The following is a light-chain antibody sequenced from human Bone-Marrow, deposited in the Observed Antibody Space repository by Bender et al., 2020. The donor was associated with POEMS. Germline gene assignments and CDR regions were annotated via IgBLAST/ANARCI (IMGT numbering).Light chain of an antibody. CDR3: QSYDSSNWV. Sequence: NFMLTQPHSVSESPGKTVTISCTRSSGSIASNYVQWYLQRPGSAPTTVIYEDEPSPRGVPSRFSGHIDNSSHPASLSISGLKTEGEADYYCQSYDSSNWVFGGGTKLTVL. CDR2: EDE. V-gene: IGLV6-57*04. J-gene: IGLJ3*02. CDR1: SGSIASNY.